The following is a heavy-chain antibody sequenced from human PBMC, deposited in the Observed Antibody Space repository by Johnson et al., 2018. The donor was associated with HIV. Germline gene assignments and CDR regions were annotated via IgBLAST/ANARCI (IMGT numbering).Heavy chain of an antibody. CDR3: ARENWNHAGAFDI. CDR2: IYSGGSGGST. CDR1: GFTVSTNY. J-gene: IGHJ3*02. D-gene: IGHD1-14*01. V-gene: IGHV3-66*02. Sequence: VLLVESGGGVVQPGGSLRLSCAVSGFTVSTNYMSWVRQTPGKGLEWVSVIYSGGSGGSTYYVDSVKGRFTISRDNSKNTLYLQMNSLRTEDMAVYYCARENWNHAGAFDIWGQGTMVTVSS.